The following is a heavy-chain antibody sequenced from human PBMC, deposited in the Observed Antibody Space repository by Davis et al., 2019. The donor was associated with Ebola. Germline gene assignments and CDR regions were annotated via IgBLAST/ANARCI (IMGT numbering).Heavy chain of an antibody. D-gene: IGHD3-16*02. J-gene: IGHJ4*02. CDR2: INPKSGGT. V-gene: IGHV1-2*06. CDR1: GYNFNDYY. CDR3: ARGRRLSHDYIAGSYPSDY. Sequence: AASVQVSCKTSGYNFNDYYMHWVRQAPGQGLEWMGRINPKSGGTNYAQKFLGRVTMTTDTSITTAYMELRGLTSDDTAMYFCARGRRLSHDYIAGSYPSDYWGQGTLVTVSS.